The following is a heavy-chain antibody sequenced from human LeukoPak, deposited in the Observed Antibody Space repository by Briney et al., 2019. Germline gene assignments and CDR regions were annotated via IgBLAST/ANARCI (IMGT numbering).Heavy chain of an antibody. V-gene: IGHV3-30-3*01. CDR3: AKDGSNYFDY. Sequence: GGSLRLSCAASGFTFSSYAMHWVRQAPGKGLEWVAVISYDGSNKYYADSVKGRFTISRDNSKNTLYLQMNSLRAEDTAVYYCAKDGSNYFDYWGQGTLVTVSS. CDR1: GFTFSSYA. CDR2: ISYDGSNK. J-gene: IGHJ4*02. D-gene: IGHD5-12*01.